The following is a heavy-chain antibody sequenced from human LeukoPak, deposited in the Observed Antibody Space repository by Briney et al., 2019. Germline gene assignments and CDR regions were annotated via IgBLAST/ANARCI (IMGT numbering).Heavy chain of an antibody. V-gene: IGHV3-21*01. Sequence: GGSLRLSCAASGFTFSSYSMNWVRQAPGKGLEWVSSISSSSSYIYYADSVKGRFTISRDNAKNSLYLQMNSLRAEDTAVYYCARVPFFVGHSEGAFDIWGQGTMVTVSS. CDR3: ARVPFFVGHSEGAFDI. D-gene: IGHD4-23*01. CDR1: GFTFSSYS. J-gene: IGHJ3*02. CDR2: ISSSSSYI.